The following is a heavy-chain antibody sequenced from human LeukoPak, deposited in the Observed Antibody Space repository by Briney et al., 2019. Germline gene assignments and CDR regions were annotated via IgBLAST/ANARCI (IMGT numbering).Heavy chain of an antibody. V-gene: IGHV3-53*01. CDR2: IYSGGGT. Sequence: GGSPRLSCAASGSTVSSNYMSWVRQAPGKGLEWVSIIYSGGGTYYADSVKGRFTISRDNSKNTLYLQINSLRAEDTAVYYCARGGNGPFDYWGQGTLVTVSS. J-gene: IGHJ4*02. D-gene: IGHD3-16*01. CDR3: ARGGNGPFDY. CDR1: GSTVSSNY.